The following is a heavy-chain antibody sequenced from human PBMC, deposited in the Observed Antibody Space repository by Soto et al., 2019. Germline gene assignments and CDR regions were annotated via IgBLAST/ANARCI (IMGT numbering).Heavy chain of an antibody. D-gene: IGHD2-2*01. V-gene: IGHV3-23*01. CDR1: VFTFSSYA. CDR2: LSDGGGST. J-gene: IGHJ5*02. Sequence: PVGSLRLSCAASVFTFSSYAMSWVRHAPGKGLEWVSGLSDGGGSTFYADSVKGRFTISRDNAKNTLYLQMSSLRAEDTAVYYCAKEGTTSTYNWFDPWRQGTLVTVSS. CDR3: AKEGTTSTYNWFDP.